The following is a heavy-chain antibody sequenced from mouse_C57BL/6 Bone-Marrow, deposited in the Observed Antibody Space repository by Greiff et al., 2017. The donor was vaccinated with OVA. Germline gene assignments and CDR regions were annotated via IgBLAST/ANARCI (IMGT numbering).Heavy chain of an antibody. V-gene: IGHV1-4*01. J-gene: IGHJ4*01. Sequence: VKLVESGAELARPGASVKMSCKASGYTFTSYTMHWVKQRPGQGLEWIGYINPSSGYTKYNQKFKDKATLTADKSSSTSYMQLSSLTSEDSAVYYCARAAGTVYAMDYWGQGTSVTVSS. D-gene: IGHD4-1*01. CDR1: GYTFTSYT. CDR3: ARAAGTVYAMDY. CDR2: INPSSGYT.